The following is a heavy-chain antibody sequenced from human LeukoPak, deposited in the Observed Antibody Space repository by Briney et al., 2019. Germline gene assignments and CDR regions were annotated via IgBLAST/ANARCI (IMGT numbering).Heavy chain of an antibody. CDR1: GGSISSYY. CDR2: IYYSGST. CDR3: ARQARMVRGVIIPTVFDY. Sequence: SETLSLTCTVSGGSISSYYWSWIRQPPGKGLEWIGCIYYSGSTNYNPSLKSRVTISVDTSKNQFSLKLSSVTAADTAVYYCARQARMVRGVIIPTVFDYWGQGTLVTVSS. V-gene: IGHV4-59*08. D-gene: IGHD3-10*01. J-gene: IGHJ4*02.